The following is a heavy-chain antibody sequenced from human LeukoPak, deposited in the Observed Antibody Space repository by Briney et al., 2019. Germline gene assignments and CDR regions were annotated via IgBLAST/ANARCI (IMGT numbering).Heavy chain of an antibody. J-gene: IGHJ2*01. Sequence: GGSVRLSCVASGFTFSSYWMKRVRKAPGKGLEWVAKIKQDGSEKYYVDSVKGRFTISRDNAKKSLYLQMTSLRAEDTAVYYCARGGFDLWGRGTLVTVSS. CDR1: GFTFSSYW. CDR2: IKQDGSEK. CDR3: ARGGFDL. V-gene: IGHV3-7*01.